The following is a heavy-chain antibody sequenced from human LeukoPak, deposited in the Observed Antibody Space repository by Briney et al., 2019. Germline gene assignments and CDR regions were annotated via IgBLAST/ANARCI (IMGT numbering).Heavy chain of an antibody. Sequence: SETLSLTCTVSGGSISSSSSYWGWIRQPPGKGLEWTGRIYYSGSTYYNPSLKSRVTISVDTSKNQFSLKLSSVTAADTAVYYCASMAYCYYYMDVWGKGTTVTVSS. CDR1: GGSISSSSSY. D-gene: IGHD5-24*01. CDR2: IYYSGST. V-gene: IGHV4-39*07. J-gene: IGHJ6*03. CDR3: ASMAYCYYYMDV.